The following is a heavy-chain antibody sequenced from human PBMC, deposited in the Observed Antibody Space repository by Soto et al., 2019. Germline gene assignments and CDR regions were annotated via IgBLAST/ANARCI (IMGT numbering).Heavy chain of an antibody. CDR3: ARGRQVAPSALFRRAGDYSLGV. D-gene: IGHD2-2*01. V-gene: IGHV4-34*01. CDR2: INHRGST. Sequence: SETLSLTCAVYGGSFSGYQWTWIRQPPGKGLEWIGEINHRGSTNLNPSLGSRVTFLVDTSKNQFSLKLRSVTAADTAVYYCARGRQVAPSALFRRAGDYSLGVWGQGTTVTVSS. J-gene: IGHJ6*02. CDR1: GGSFSGYQ.